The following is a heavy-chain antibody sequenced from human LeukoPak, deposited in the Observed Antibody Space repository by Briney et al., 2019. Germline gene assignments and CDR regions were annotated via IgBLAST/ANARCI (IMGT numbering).Heavy chain of an antibody. D-gene: IGHD1-1*01. Sequence: PGRSLRLSCAASGFTFSSYGMHWVRQAPGKGLEWVSAISGSGGSTYYADSVKGRFTISRDNSKNTLYLQMNSLRAEDTAVYYCARDLEDFDYWGQGTLVTVSS. V-gene: IGHV3-NL1*01. CDR1: GFTFSSYG. J-gene: IGHJ4*02. CDR3: ARDLEDFDY. CDR2: ISGSGGST.